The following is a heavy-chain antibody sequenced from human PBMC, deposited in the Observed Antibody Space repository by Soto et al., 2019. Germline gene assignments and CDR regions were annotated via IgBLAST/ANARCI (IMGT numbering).Heavy chain of an antibody. V-gene: IGHV4-34*01. J-gene: IGHJ6*02. CDR3: ARGWAPAMARPTYYYGMDV. D-gene: IGHD5-18*01. Sequence: PSETLSLTCAVYGGSFSGYYWSWIRQPPGKGLEWIGEINHSGSTNYNPSLKSRVTISVDTSKNQFSLKLSSVTAADTAVYYCARGWAPAMARPTYYYGMDVWGQGTTVTVSS. CDR1: GGSFSGYY. CDR2: INHSGST.